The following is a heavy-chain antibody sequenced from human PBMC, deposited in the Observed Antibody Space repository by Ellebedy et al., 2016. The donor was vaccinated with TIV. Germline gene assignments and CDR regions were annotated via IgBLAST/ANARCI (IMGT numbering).Heavy chain of an antibody. D-gene: IGHD3-22*01. CDR1: GFSFTTFA. CDR3: ARDADTTGYPYLDI. Sequence: GGSLRLSCATSGFSFTTFAMHWVRQAPGKGPEWVALISPDGSNIYYADSVKGRFTISRDISSNTLYLQMNSLRAEDTAVYYCARDADTTGYPYLDIWGQGTMVIVSS. J-gene: IGHJ3*02. V-gene: IGHV3-30*04. CDR2: ISPDGSNI.